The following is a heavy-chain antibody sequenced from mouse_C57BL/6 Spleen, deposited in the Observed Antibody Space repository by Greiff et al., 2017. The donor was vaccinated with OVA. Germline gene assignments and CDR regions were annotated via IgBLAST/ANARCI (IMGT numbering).Heavy chain of an antibody. CDR3: ARNRAMGYGNDFYYAMDY. D-gene: IGHD2-2*01. J-gene: IGHJ4*01. Sequence: VKVVESGPGLVQPSQSLSITCTVSGFSLTSYGVHWVRQSPGKGLEWLGVIWSGGSTDYNAAFISRLSISKDNSKSQVFFKMNRLQADDTAIYYCARNRAMGYGNDFYYAMDYWGQGTSVTVSS. CDR2: IWSGGST. V-gene: IGHV2-2*01. CDR1: GFSLTSYG.